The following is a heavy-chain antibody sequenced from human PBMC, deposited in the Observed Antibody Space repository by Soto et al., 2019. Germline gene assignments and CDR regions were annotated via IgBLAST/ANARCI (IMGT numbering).Heavy chain of an antibody. CDR1: GGSISSGGYY. J-gene: IGHJ6*02. CDR3: ARVCGGDCHNRMDV. D-gene: IGHD2-21*02. V-gene: IGHV4-31*03. Sequence: QVQLQESGPGLVKPSQTLSLTCTVSGGSISSGGYYWSWIRQHPGKGLEWIGYIYYSGSTYYNPSLKSRDTISVDTSKNQFSLKLSSVTAADTAVYYCARVCGGDCHNRMDVWGQGTTVTVSS. CDR2: IYYSGST.